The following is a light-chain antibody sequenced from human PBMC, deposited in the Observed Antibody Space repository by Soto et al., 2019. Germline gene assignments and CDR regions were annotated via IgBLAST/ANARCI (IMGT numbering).Light chain of an antibody. Sequence: QMTPSPSTLSASVGDRVTITCRASQRISTWLAWYQQKPGKAPKLLIYDASSLQSGVPSRFSGSGSGTEFTLTISSLQPDDFATYYCQQYDNYWTFGQGTKVDIK. CDR3: QQYDNYWT. CDR1: QRISTW. CDR2: DAS. V-gene: IGKV1-5*01. J-gene: IGKJ1*01.